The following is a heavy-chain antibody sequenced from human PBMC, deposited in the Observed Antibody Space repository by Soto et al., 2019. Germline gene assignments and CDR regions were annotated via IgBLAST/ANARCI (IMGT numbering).Heavy chain of an antibody. Sequence: PGGSLRLSCAASGFTVSSNDISWVRQAPGKGLEWVSVIYSGGSTYYADSVKGRFTISRDNSKNTLYLQMNSLRAEDTAVYYCAAGDSGYDLPRNYFDYWGQGTLVAVSS. V-gene: IGHV3-53*01. CDR1: GFTVSSND. D-gene: IGHD5-12*01. J-gene: IGHJ4*02. CDR2: IYSGGST. CDR3: AAGDSGYDLPRNYFDY.